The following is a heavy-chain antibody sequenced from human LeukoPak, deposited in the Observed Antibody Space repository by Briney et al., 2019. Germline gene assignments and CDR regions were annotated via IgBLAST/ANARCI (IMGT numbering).Heavy chain of an antibody. J-gene: IGHJ1*01. CDR2: ISGSGAYT. D-gene: IGHD3-10*01. CDR3: AKYFASGSYYKLPH. CDR1: GFTFSSYA. Sequence: GGSLRLSCAASGFTFSSYAMSWVRQAPGKGLEGVSTISGSGAYTYYADSVKGRFTISRDNSKNTLYLQMNSLRAEDTAVYYCAKYFASGSYYKLPHWGQGTLVTVSS. V-gene: IGHV3-23*01.